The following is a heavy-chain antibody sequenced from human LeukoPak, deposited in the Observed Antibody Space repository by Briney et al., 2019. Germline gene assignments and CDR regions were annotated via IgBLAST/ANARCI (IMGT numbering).Heavy chain of an antibody. CDR3: AKASSGGLYYYYMDV. D-gene: IGHD3-16*01. CDR1: GFTFDDYA. J-gene: IGHJ6*03. CDR2: ISWNSGSI. Sequence: GGSLRLSCAAPGFTFDDYAMHWVRQAPGKGLEWVSGISWNSGSIGYADSEKGRFTISRDNAKNSLYLQMNSLRAEDTALYYCAKASSGGLYYYYMDVWGKGTTVTVSS. V-gene: IGHV3-9*01.